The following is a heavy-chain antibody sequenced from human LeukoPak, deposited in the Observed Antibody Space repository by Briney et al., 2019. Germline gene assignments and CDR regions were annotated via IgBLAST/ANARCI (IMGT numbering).Heavy chain of an antibody. CDR3: ARGHNYGGYDY. V-gene: IGHV3-48*03. CDR2: ISSSGSTI. J-gene: IGHJ4*02. D-gene: IGHD4-17*01. Sequence: GGSLRLSCAASGFTFSSYEMNWVRQAPGKGLEWVSYISSSGSTIYYADSVKGRFTISRDNAKNSLYLQMNSLRAEDTAVYYCARGHNYGGYDYWGQGTLVTVSS. CDR1: GFTFSSYE.